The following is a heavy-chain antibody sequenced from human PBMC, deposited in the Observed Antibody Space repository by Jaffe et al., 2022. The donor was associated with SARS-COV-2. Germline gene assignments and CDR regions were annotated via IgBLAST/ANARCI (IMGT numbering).Heavy chain of an antibody. J-gene: IGHJ5*02. CDR2: INHSGST. V-gene: IGHV4-34*01. D-gene: IGHD4-4*01. CDR3: ATGTWTTITTRAGWFDP. CDR1: GGSFSGYY. Sequence: QVQLQQWGAGLLKPSETLSLTCAVYGGSFSGYYWNWIRQPPGKGLEWIGEINHSGSTNYNPSLKSRVTISVDTSKNQFSLQLSSVTAADTAVYYCATGTWTTITTRAGWFDPWGQGTLVTVSS.